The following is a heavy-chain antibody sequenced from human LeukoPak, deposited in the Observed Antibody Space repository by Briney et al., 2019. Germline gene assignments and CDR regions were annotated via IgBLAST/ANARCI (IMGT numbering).Heavy chain of an antibody. V-gene: IGHV4-59*08. Sequence: SETLSLTCTVSGGSISSYYWSWIRQPPGKRLEGIGYIYYSGSTNYNPSLKSRVTISVDTSKNQFSLKLSSVTAADTAVYYCAGGSGSVDYFGYWGQGTLVTVSS. CDR1: GGSISSYY. D-gene: IGHD3-22*01. CDR2: IYYSGST. CDR3: AGGSGSVDYFGY. J-gene: IGHJ4*02.